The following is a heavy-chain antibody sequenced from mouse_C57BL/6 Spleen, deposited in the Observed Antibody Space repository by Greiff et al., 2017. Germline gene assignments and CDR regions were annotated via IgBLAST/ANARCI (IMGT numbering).Heavy chain of an antibody. Sequence: QVQLKQSGPGLVQPSQSLSITCTVSGFSLTSYGVHWVRQSPGKGLEWLGVIWSGGSTDYNAAFISRLSISKDNSKSQVFFKMNSLQADDTAIYYCARRGHSYGSSYPYYWYFDVWGTGTTVTVSS. D-gene: IGHD1-1*01. CDR1: GFSLTSYG. J-gene: IGHJ1*03. CDR3: ARRGHSYGSSYPYYWYFDV. V-gene: IGHV2-2*01. CDR2: IWSGGST.